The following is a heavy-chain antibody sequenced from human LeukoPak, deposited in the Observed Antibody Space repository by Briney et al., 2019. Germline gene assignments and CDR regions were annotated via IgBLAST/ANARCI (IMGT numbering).Heavy chain of an antibody. J-gene: IGHJ5*02. V-gene: IGHV4-59*01. D-gene: IGHD4-17*01. CDR1: GGSISSYY. CDR3: ARELRHPLGDWFDP. CDR2: IYYSGST. Sequence: SETLSLTCTVSGGSISSYYWSWIRQPPGKGLEWIGYIYYSGSTNYNPSLKSRVTISVDTSKNQFSLKLSSVTAADTAVYYCARELRHPLGDWFDPWGQGTLVTVSS.